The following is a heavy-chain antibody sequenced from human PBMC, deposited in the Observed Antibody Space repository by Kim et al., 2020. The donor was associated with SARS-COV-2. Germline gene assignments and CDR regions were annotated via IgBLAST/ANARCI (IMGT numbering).Heavy chain of an antibody. J-gene: IGHJ4*02. CDR1: GYTFTSYY. V-gene: IGHV1-46*01. Sequence: ASVKVSCKASGYTFTSYYMHWVRQAPGQGLEWMGIINPSGGSTSYAQKFQGRVTMTRDTSTSTVYMELSSLRSEDTAVYYCARDPPVGIAAVPFDYWGQGTLVTVSS. CDR3: ARDPPVGIAAVPFDY. D-gene: IGHD6-13*01. CDR2: INPSGGST.